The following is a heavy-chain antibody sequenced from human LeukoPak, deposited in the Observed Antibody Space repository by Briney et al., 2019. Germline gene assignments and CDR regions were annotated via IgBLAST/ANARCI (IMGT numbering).Heavy chain of an antibody. V-gene: IGHV3-30*18. CDR2: ISYDGSNK. CDR3: AKGPVTIHYGMDV. CDR1: GFIFSSYG. Sequence: PGGSLRLSCAASGFIFSSYGMHWVRQAPGKGLEWVAVISYDGSNKYYADSVKGRFTISRDNSKNTLYLQMNSLRAEDTAVYYCAKGPVTIHYGMDVWGQGTTVTVSS. D-gene: IGHD3-9*01. J-gene: IGHJ6*02.